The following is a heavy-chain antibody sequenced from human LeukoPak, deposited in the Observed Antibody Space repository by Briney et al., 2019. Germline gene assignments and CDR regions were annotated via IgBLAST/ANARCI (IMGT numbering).Heavy chain of an antibody. CDR2: ISYDGSNK. CDR1: GFTFSSYG. D-gene: IGHD6-19*01. V-gene: IGHV3-30*18. CDR3: AKDRSPIAVAAPFDY. Sequence: GRSLRLSCAASGFTFSSYGMHWVRQAPGKGLEWVAVISYDGSNKYYADSVKGRFTISRDSSKNTLYLQMNSLRAEDTAVYYCAKDRSPIAVAAPFDYWGQGTLVTVSS. J-gene: IGHJ4*02.